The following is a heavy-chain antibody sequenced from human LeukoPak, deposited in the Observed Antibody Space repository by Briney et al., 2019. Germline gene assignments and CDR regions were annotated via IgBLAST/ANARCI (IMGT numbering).Heavy chain of an antibody. CDR2: IYYSGST. CDR3: ARVIVGVTIPLYYFDY. CDR1: GGSVSSGSYY. D-gene: IGHD1-26*01. Sequence: PSETLSLTCTVSGGSVSSGSYYWTWIRQPPGKGLEWIGLIYYSGSTNYNPSLKSRVTISVDASKNQFSLRLSSVTAADTAVYYCARVIVGVTIPLYYFDYWGQGTLVTVS. J-gene: IGHJ4*02. V-gene: IGHV4-61*01.